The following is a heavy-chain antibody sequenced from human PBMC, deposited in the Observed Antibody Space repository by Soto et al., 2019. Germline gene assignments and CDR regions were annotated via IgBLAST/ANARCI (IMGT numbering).Heavy chain of an antibody. CDR1: W. Sequence: WIGWVRQPPGKGLEWIGEIYHSGSTNYNPSLKSRVTISVDKSKNQFSLKLSSVTAADTAVYYCASGIAVAGINYYYYGMDVWGQGTTVTVSS. CDR2: IYHSGST. D-gene: IGHD6-19*01. CDR3: ASGIAVAGINYYYYGMDV. V-gene: IGHV4-4*02. J-gene: IGHJ6*02.